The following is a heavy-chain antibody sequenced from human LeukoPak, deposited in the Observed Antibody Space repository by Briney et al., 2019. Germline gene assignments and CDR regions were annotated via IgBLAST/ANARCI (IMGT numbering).Heavy chain of an antibody. V-gene: IGHV3-30*18. D-gene: IGHD2-15*01. CDR3: AKDQGDLICSGGSCPYDAFDI. CDR1: GFTFSSYG. CDR2: ISYDGSNK. J-gene: IGHJ3*02. Sequence: GGSLRLSCAASGFTFSSYGMHWVRQAPGKGLEWVAVISYDGSNKYYADSVKGRFTISRDNSKNTLYLQMNSLRAEDTAVYYCAKDQGDLICSGGSCPYDAFDIWGQGTMVTVSS.